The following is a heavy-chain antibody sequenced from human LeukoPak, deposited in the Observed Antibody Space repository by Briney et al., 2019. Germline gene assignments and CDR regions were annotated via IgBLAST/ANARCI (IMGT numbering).Heavy chain of an antibody. D-gene: IGHD1-7*01. J-gene: IGHJ4*02. CDR2: IYPGDSDT. CDR3: ARLGITGTTLYYLDY. CDR1: GYSFTTYW. Sequence: GESQKISCKGSGYSFTTYWIAWVRQVPGKGLEWMGIIYPGDSDTRYSPSFQGRVTISADKSISTAYLQWSSLKASDTAMYYCARLGITGTTLYYLDYWGQGTLVTVSS. V-gene: IGHV5-51*01.